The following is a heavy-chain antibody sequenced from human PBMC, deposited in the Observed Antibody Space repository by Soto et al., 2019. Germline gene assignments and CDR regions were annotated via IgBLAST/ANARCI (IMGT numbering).Heavy chain of an antibody. CDR1: GGSISSSTYY. J-gene: IGHJ6*03. V-gene: IGHV4-39*01. CDR2: IYYSGST. Sequence: QLQLQESGPGLVKPSETLSLTCTVSGGSISSSTYYWGWIRQPPGKGLEWIGSIYYSGSTYYNPSLKSRVTISVDTSKNQFSLKLSSVTAADTAVYYCARPLQYYSYMDVWGKGTTVTVSS. CDR3: ARPLQYYSYMDV.